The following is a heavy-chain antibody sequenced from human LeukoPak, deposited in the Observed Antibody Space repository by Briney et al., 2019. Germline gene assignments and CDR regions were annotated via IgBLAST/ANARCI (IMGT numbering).Heavy chain of an antibody. D-gene: IGHD3-22*01. CDR2: ISSSSSYI. CDR3: ARDLSAGLLLVGLDY. J-gene: IGHJ4*02. V-gene: IGHV3-21*01. CDR1: GFTFSSYS. Sequence: GGSLRLSCAASGFTFSSYSMNWVRQAPGEGLEWVSSISSSSSYIYYADSVKGRFTISRDNAKNSLYLQMNSLRAEDTAVYYCARDLSAGLLLVGLDYWGQGTLVTVSS.